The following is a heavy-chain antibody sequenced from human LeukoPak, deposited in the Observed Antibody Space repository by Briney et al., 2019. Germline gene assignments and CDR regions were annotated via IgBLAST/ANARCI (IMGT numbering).Heavy chain of an antibody. CDR2: IYTSGST. CDR3: ARAGITIFGVVTYRNDWFDP. CDR1: GGSISSYY. V-gene: IGHV4-4*07. D-gene: IGHD3-3*01. Sequence: SETLSLTCTVSGGSISSYYWSWIRQPAGKGLEWIGRIYTSGSTNYNPSLKSRVTMSVDTSKNQFSLKLSSVTAADTAVYYCARAGITIFGVVTYRNDWFDPWGQGTLVTVSS. J-gene: IGHJ5*02.